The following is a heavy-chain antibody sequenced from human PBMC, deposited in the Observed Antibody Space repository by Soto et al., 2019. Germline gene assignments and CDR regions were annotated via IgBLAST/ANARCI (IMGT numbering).Heavy chain of an antibody. J-gene: IGHJ4*02. CDR3: ARVDRWELQNYFDY. V-gene: IGHV1-69*13. D-gene: IGHD1-26*01. Sequence: SVMVSCKASGGTFSSYAISWVRQAPGQGLEWMGGIIPIFGTANYAQKFQGRVTITADESTSTAYMELSSLRSEDTAVYYCARVDRWELQNYFDYWGQGTLVTVSS. CDR2: IIPIFGTA. CDR1: GGTFSSYA.